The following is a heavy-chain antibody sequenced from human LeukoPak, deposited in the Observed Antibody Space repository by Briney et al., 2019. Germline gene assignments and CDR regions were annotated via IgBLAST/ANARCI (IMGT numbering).Heavy chain of an antibody. CDR3: AREGKTIFWI. CDR1: GFTVSSNY. V-gene: IGHV3-53*01. J-gene: IGHJ3*02. D-gene: IGHD3-9*01. CDR2: IYSSGMT. Sequence: GGSLRLSCAASGFTVSSNYMSWVRQAPGKGLEWVSVIYSSGMTYYADSVKGRFTISRDNAKNSLYLQMNSLRAEDTAVYYCAREGKTIFWIWGQGTMVTVSS.